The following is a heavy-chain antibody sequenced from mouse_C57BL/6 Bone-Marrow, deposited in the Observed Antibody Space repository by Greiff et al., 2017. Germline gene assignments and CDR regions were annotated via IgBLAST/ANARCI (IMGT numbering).Heavy chain of an antibody. Sequence: QVHVKQPGAELVMPGASVKLSCKASGYTFTSYWMHWVKQRPGQGLEWIGEIDPSDSYTNYNQKFKGKSTLTVDKSSSTAYMQLSSLTSEDSAVYYCARSKDYGGQGTTLTVSS. CDR3: ARSKDY. J-gene: IGHJ2*01. D-gene: IGHD1-3*01. V-gene: IGHV1-69*01. CDR2: IDPSDSYT. CDR1: GYTFTSYW.